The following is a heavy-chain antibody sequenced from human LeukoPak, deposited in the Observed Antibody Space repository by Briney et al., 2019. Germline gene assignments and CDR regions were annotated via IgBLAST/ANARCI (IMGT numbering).Heavy chain of an antibody. CDR2: IYYSGST. Sequence: SETLSLTCTASGVSISNYYWSWIRQSPGKGLEWIGYIYYSGSTNYSPSLKSRVTISVDTSKDQFSLKLSSVTAADTAVYYCARHKGITMVRGNGFDVWGQGTMVTVSS. D-gene: IGHD3-10*01. V-gene: IGHV4-59*08. CDR3: ARHKGITMVRGNGFDV. CDR1: GVSISNYY. J-gene: IGHJ3*01.